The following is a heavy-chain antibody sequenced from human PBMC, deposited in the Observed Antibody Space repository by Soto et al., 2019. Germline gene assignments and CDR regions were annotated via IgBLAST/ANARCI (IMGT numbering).Heavy chain of an antibody. CDR3: AKDFEGRYFDWLLYGTFDY. J-gene: IGHJ4*02. D-gene: IGHD3-9*01. CDR1: GFTFSIYG. CDR2: ISYDGSNK. V-gene: IGHV3-30*18. Sequence: GGSLRLSCAASGFTFSIYGMHWFRQAPGKGLEWVAVISYDGSNKYYADSVKGRFTISRDNSKSTLYLQMNSLRAEDTAVYYCAKDFEGRYFDWLLYGTFDYWGQGTLVTVSS.